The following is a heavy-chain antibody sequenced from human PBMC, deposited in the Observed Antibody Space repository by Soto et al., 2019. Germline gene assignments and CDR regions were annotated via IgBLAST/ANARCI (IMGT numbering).Heavy chain of an antibody. J-gene: IGHJ4*02. D-gene: IGHD6-13*01. CDR2: ISSSSSTI. Sequence: EVQLVESGGGLVQPGGSLRLSCAASGFTFSSYSMNWVRQAPGKGLEWVSYISSSSSTIYYADSVKGRFTISRDNAKNSLDLQMNSLRDEDTAVEYCARVLDSSSWDLLLYFDYWGQGTLVTVSS. CDR3: ARVLDSSSWDLLLYFDY. CDR1: GFTFSSYS. V-gene: IGHV3-48*02.